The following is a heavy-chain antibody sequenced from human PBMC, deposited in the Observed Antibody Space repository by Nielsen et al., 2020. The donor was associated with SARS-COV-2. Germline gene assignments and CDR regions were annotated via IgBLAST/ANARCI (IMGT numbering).Heavy chain of an antibody. V-gene: IGHV3-33*05. CDR1: GFTFSSYG. CDR2: ISYDGSNK. Sequence: SCAASGFTFSSYGMHWVRQAPGKGLEWVAVISYDGSNKYYADSVKGRFTISGDNSKNTLFLQMNSLRAEDTAVYYCTKRGLCSSANCYHHFDSWGLGTLVTVSS. D-gene: IGHD2-2*01. J-gene: IGHJ4*02. CDR3: TKRGLCSSANCYHHFDS.